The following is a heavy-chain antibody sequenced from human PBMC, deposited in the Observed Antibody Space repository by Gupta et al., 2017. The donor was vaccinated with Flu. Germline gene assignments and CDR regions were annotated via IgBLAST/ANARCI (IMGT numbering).Heavy chain of an antibody. V-gene: IGHV2-5*02. Sequence: QITLKESGPTLVTPTQTLTLTCTFSRFSLNNNGVGVGWIRQPPEKPLEWLALIFWDDDKRYSPSLKSRLTITKDTSKNQVVLTVTDMDPMDTATYYCAHSFHGGPPFAWLEFDYWGQGILITVSS. D-gene: IGHD2-15*01. J-gene: IGHJ4*02. CDR1: RFSLNNNGVG. CDR2: IFWDDDK. CDR3: AHSFHGGPPFAWLEFDY.